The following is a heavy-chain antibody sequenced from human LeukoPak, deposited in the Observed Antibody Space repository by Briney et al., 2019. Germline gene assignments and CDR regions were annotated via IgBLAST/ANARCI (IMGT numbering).Heavy chain of an antibody. Sequence: SQTLSLTCTVSGGSISSGSYYWSWIRQPAGKGLEWIGYIYYNGSTNYNPSLKSRVTISVDTSNNQFSLKLNSLTAADTAVYYCARVIHGGTYYFYYYMDVWGKGTTVTISS. CDR3: ARVIHGGTYYFYYYMDV. J-gene: IGHJ6*03. CDR1: GGSISSGSYY. D-gene: IGHD4-23*01. V-gene: IGHV4-61*10. CDR2: IYYNGST.